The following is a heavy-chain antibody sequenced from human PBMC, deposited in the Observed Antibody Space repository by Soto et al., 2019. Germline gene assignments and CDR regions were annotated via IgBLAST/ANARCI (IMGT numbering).Heavy chain of an antibody. D-gene: IGHD4-17*01. J-gene: IGHJ4*02. V-gene: IGHV1-69*02. Sequence: QVQLVQSGAEVKKPGSSVKVSCKASGGTFSSYTTSWVRQAPGQGLEWMGRIIPILGIGNYAQKFQGRVTITADKSTSTAYMELSSLRSEDTAVYYCAGRYGDRDYWGQGTLVTVSS. CDR1: GGTFSSYT. CDR2: IIPILGIG. CDR3: AGRYGDRDY.